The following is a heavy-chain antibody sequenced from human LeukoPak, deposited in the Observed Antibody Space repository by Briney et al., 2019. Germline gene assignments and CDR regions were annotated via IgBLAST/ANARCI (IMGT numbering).Heavy chain of an antibody. CDR2: IYSGGST. D-gene: IGHD1-14*01. Sequence: GGSLRLSCAASGFTVSRSYMSWVRQAPGKGLEWVSVIYSGGSTYYADSVKGRFTIARSNSKNTLYLQMNSLRAEDTALYYCARVSTSGGNSFDFWGQGTLVTVSS. J-gene: IGHJ4*02. CDR1: GFTVSRSY. V-gene: IGHV3-53*01. CDR3: ARVSTSGGNSFDF.